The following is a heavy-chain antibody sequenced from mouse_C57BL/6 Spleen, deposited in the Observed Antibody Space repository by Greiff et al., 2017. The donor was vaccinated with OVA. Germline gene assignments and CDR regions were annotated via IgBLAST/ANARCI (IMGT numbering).Heavy chain of an antibody. CDR3: ARRGYDYVLYYFDD. J-gene: IGHJ2*01. Sequence: EVQLQQSGPELVKPGASVKIPCKASGYTFTDYNMDWVKQSHGKSLEWIGDINPNNGGTIYNQKFKGKATLTVDKSSSTAYMELRSLTSEDTAVYYCARRGYDYVLYYFDDWGQGTTLTVSS. V-gene: IGHV1-18*01. D-gene: IGHD2-4*01. CDR1: GYTFTDYN. CDR2: INPNNGGT.